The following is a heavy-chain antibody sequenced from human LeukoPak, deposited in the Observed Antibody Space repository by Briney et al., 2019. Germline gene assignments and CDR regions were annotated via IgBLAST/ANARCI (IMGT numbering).Heavy chain of an antibody. CDR1: GFTFSSYG. CDR3: AKVKFDWLFKYYFDY. D-gene: IGHD3-9*01. V-gene: IGHV3-23*01. J-gene: IGHJ4*02. Sequence: PGGTLRLSCAASGFTFSSYGMSWVRQAPGKGLEWVSAISGSGGSTYYADSVKGRFTISRDNSKNTLYLQMNSLRAEDTAVYYCAKVKFDWLFKYYFDYWGQGTLVTVSS. CDR2: ISGSGGST.